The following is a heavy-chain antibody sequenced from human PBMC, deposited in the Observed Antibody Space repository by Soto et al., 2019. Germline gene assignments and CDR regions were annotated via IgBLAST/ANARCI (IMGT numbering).Heavy chain of an antibody. J-gene: IGHJ5*02. D-gene: IGHD5-12*01. CDR1: GFMLSPFA. V-gene: IGHV3-23*01. CDR3: AKGFSGYELKWFDP. Sequence: GGSLRLSCAASGFMLSPFAMSWVRQAPGKGLEWVSSISPKIGRTYYAGSVKGRFTISRDNFKNTLYLQMDRLRVEDTAIYYCAKGFSGYELKWFDPWGQGTLVNV. CDR2: ISPKIGRT.